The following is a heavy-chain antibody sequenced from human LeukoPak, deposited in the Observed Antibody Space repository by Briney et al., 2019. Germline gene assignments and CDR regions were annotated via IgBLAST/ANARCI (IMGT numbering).Heavy chain of an antibody. CDR3: TRDILTGYYSPDY. V-gene: IGHV3-49*04. Sequence: GGSLRLSCTASGFTFGDFAMSWVRQAPGKGLEWVGFIRSKAYGGTTEYAASVKGRFTISSDDSKSIAFLQMNSLKTEDTAVYYCTRDILTGYYSPDYWGQGTLVTVSS. D-gene: IGHD3-9*01. CDR1: GFTFGDFA. CDR2: IRSKAYGGTT. J-gene: IGHJ4*02.